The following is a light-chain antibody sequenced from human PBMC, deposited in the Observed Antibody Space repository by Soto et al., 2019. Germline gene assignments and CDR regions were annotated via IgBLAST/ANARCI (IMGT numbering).Light chain of an antibody. CDR1: QSVSSSY. CDR3: QRYGTSPPWT. Sequence: EIVLTQSPGTQSLSPGERATLSSRASQSVSSSYLAWYQQKPGQAPRLLIYGASNRATGIPDRFSGSGSGTDFTLTISRLEPEDFAVYYCQRYGTSPPWTFGQGTKVEIK. CDR2: GAS. V-gene: IGKV3-20*01. J-gene: IGKJ1*01.